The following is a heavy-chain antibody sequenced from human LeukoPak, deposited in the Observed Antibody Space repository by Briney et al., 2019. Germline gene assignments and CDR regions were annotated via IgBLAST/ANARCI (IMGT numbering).Heavy chain of an antibody. CDR2: INPNSGGT. D-gene: IGHD3-22*01. V-gene: IGHV1-2*06. J-gene: IGHJ4*02. Sequence: AASVKVSCKASGYTFTGYYMHWVRQAPGQGLEWMGRINPNSGGTNYAQKFQGRVTMTRDTSTSTVYMELSSLRSEDTAVYYCARGAPYYYPGLSWGQGTLVTVSS. CDR1: GYTFTGYY. CDR3: ARGAPYYYPGLS.